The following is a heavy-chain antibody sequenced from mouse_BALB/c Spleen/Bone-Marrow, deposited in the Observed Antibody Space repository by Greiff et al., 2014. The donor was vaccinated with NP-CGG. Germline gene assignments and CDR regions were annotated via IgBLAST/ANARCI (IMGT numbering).Heavy chain of an antibody. CDR3: ARRYGNYYFDY. Sequence: VQLQQSGPELVKPGASVKMYCKASGYTFTSYVMHWVKQKPGQGLEWIGYIHPYNDGTKYNEKFKGKATLTSDKSSSTAYMELSSLTSEDSAVYYCARRYGNYYFDYWGQGTTLTVSS. J-gene: IGHJ2*01. CDR2: IHPYNDGT. CDR1: GYTFTSYV. D-gene: IGHD2-10*02. V-gene: IGHV1-14*01.